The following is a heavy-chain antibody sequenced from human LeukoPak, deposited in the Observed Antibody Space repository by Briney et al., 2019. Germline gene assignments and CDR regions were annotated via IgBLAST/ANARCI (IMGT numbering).Heavy chain of an antibody. D-gene: IGHD4-17*01. Sequence: SETLSLTCTVSGGSISSSSYYWGWIRQPPGKGLEWIGSIYYSGSTYYNPSLKSRVTISVDTSKNQFSLKLSSVTAADTAVYYCARERYTVTTNDYWGQGTLVTVSS. J-gene: IGHJ4*02. V-gene: IGHV4-39*07. CDR2: IYYSGST. CDR1: GGSISSSSYY. CDR3: ARERYTVTTNDY.